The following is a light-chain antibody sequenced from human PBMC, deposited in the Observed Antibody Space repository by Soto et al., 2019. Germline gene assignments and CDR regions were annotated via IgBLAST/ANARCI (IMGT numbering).Light chain of an antibody. CDR2: WAA. CDR3: QQDYSTPST. V-gene: IGKV4-1*01. CDR1: QSVLYSSNNKNY. Sequence: DIVMTQSPDSLAVSLGETATINCKSSQSVLYSSNNKNYLAWYQQKPGQPQKLLIYWAATRESGVTDRFSGSGSGTDFTLTISSPQAEDVAVYYCQQDYSTPSTFGQGTKVEIK. J-gene: IGKJ1*01.